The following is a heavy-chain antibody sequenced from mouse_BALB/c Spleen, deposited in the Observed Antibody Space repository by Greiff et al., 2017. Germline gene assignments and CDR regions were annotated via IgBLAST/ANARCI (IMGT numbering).Heavy chain of an antibody. CDR1: GYSITSGYY. CDR2: ISYDGSN. V-gene: IGHV3-6*02. CDR3: ASGDYYGSSQGFAY. J-gene: IGHJ3*01. D-gene: IGHD1-1*01. Sequence: EVKLLESGPGLVKPSQSLSLTCSVTGYSITSGYYWNWIRQFPGNKLEWMGYISYDGSNNYNPSLKNRISITRDTSKNQFFLKLNSVTTEDTATYYCASGDYYGSSQGFAYWGQGTLVTVSA.